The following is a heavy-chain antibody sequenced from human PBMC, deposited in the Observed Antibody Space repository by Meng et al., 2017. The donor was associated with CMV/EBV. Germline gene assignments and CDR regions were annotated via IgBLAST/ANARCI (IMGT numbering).Heavy chain of an antibody. V-gene: IGHV4-34*01. CDR1: GGSFTGYY. J-gene: IGHJ5*02. Sequence: VQLQQAGQGLLKPSETRSLPCAVYGGSFTGYYCGWVRQPPGSGLEWIGKINHSGSSNYNPSLKSRVTISVDTSKNQFSLKLSSVSAANTGVYYCARGGSWFDPGGQEPWSPSPQ. CDR3: ARGGSWFDP. CDR2: INHSGSS.